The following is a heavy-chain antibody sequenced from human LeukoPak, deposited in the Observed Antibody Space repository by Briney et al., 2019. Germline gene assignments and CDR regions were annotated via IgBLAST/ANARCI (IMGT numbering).Heavy chain of an antibody. V-gene: IGHV4-39*01. CDR2: IYYSGST. D-gene: IGHD1-26*01. Sequence: PSETLSLTCTVSGGSISSSSYYWGWIRQPPGKGLEWIGSIYYSGSTYYNPSLKSRVTISVDTSNNQFSLKLSSVTAADTAVYYCARRDGGSYHVVHFDYWGQGTLVTVSS. CDR1: GGSISSSSYY. J-gene: IGHJ4*02. CDR3: ARRDGGSYHVVHFDY.